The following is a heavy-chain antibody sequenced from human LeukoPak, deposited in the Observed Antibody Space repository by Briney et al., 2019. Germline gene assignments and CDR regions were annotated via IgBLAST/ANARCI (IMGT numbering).Heavy chain of an antibody. CDR3: ASWGEGALDN. D-gene: IGHD1-26*01. J-gene: IGHJ4*02. CDR2: ISYDGSNN. Sequence: PGGSLRLSCAASGFTFSSYTMHWVRQAPGKGLEWVAVISYDGSNNYYTDSVKGRFTISRDNAKKSLYLQMNSLRVEDTGVYYCASWGEGALDNWGQGTLVTVSS. V-gene: IGHV3-30*04. CDR1: GFTFSSYT.